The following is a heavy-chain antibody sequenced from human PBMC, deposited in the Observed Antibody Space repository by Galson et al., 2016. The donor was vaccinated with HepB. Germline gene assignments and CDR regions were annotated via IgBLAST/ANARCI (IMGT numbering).Heavy chain of an antibody. J-gene: IGHJ4*02. CDR1: GDSISNDGNY. Sequence: TLSPTCTVSGDSISNDGNYWSWTRQHPGTGLEFIGYIYHSGSTYYNPSLRSRVTITVDTSENQFSLKLSSVTAADAAVYYCARYFDHWGQGILVTVSS. V-gene: IGHV4-31*03. CDR2: IYHSGST. CDR3: ARYFDH.